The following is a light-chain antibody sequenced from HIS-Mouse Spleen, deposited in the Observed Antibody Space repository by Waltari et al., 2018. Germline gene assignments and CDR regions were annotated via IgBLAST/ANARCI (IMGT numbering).Light chain of an antibody. Sequence: SYVLTQPPSVSVAPGQTARITCGGNNLGSKTVHWYQQKQGQAPVLVVYDGSDRPSGIPERFSGSNSGNTATLTISRVEAGDEADYYCQVWDSSSDHYVFGTGTKVTVL. CDR3: QVWDSSSDHYV. CDR2: DGS. CDR1: NLGSKT. J-gene: IGLJ1*01. V-gene: IGLV3-21*02.